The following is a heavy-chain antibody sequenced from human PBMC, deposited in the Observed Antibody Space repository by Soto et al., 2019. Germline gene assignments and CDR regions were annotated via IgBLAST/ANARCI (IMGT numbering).Heavy chain of an antibody. CDR2: INHSGST. J-gene: IGHJ1*01. V-gene: IGHV4-34*01. CDR3: ARVTLRYYDFWSGYYAEYFQH. Sequence: PSETLSLTCAVYGGSFSGYYWSWIRQPPGKGLEWIGEINHSGSTNYNPSLKSRVTISVDTSKNQFSLKLSSVTAADTAVYYCARVTLRYYDFWSGYYAEYFQHWSQGTLVTVSS. D-gene: IGHD3-3*01. CDR1: GGSFSGYY.